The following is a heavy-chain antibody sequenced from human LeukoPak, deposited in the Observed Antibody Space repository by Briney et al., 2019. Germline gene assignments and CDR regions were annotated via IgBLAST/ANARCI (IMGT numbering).Heavy chain of an antibody. CDR3: ATDSLKSDYYDSSGYPAFGY. J-gene: IGHJ4*02. CDR2: FDPEDGET. Sequence: GASVKVSCKVSGYTLTELSMHWVRQAPGKGLEWMGGFDPEDGETIYAQKFQGRVTMTEDTSTDTAYMELSSLRSEDTAVYYCATDSLKSDYYDSSGYPAFGYWGQGTPVTVSS. V-gene: IGHV1-24*01. D-gene: IGHD3-22*01. CDR1: GYTLTELS.